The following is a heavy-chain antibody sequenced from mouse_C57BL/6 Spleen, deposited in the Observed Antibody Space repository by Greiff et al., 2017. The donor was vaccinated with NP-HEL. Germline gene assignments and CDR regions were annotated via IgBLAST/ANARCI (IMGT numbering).Heavy chain of an antibody. CDR3: ARSNDYDAMDY. J-gene: IGHJ4*01. CDR1: GYAFSSYW. CDR2: IYPGDGDT. Sequence: QVHVKQSGAELVKPGASVKISCKASGYAFSSYWMNWVKQRPGKGLEWIGQIYPGDGDTNYNGKFKGKATLTADKSSSTAYMQLSSLTSEDSAVYFCARSNDYDAMDYWGQGTSVTVSS. V-gene: IGHV1-80*01.